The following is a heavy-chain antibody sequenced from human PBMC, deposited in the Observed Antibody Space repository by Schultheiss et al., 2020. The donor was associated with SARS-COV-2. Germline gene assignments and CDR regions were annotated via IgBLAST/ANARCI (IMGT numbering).Heavy chain of an antibody. D-gene: IGHD1-26*01. CDR3: ARDYSGSYSWFDY. Sequence: GGSLRLSCAASGFPFSNYAMGWVRQTPGKGLEWLSVLSGRADRTYYADSVKGRFTISRDNAQKSLYLQMNSLRAEDTAVYYCARDYSGSYSWFDYWGQGTLVTVSS. V-gene: IGHV3-23*01. CDR1: GFPFSNYA. CDR2: LSGRADRT. J-gene: IGHJ4*02.